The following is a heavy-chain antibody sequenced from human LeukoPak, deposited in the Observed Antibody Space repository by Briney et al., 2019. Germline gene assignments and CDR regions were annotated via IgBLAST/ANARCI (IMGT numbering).Heavy chain of an antibody. CDR2: INTDGSST. Sequence: GGSLRLSCAASGFTFSTYLMHWVRQAPGKGLVWVSDINTDGSSTRYADSVKGRFTISRDNAKNTLYLQMNSLRAEDTAVYYCARDHSSWELPSDYWGQGTRVTVSS. CDR3: ARDHSSWELPSDY. D-gene: IGHD4-23*01. J-gene: IGHJ4*02. CDR1: GFTFSTYL. V-gene: IGHV3-74*01.